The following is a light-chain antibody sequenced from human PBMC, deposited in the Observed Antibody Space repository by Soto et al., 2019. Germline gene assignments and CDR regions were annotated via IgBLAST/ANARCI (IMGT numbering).Light chain of an antibody. CDR2: GAS. CDR1: QSVSSSY. CDR3: QQYGSSPRYT. J-gene: IGKJ2*01. Sequence: EIVLTQSPGTLSLSPGERATLSCRASQSVSSSYLAWYQQKPAQAPRLLIYGASSRATGVPDRFSGSGSGTDFTLTISRLEPEDFAVYYCQQYGSSPRYTFGQGTKLDIK. V-gene: IGKV3-20*01.